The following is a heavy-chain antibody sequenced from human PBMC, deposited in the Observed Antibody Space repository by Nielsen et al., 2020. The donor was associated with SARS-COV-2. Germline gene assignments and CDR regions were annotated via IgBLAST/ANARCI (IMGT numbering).Heavy chain of an antibody. V-gene: IGHV4-39*02. CDR2: IYYSGST. J-gene: IGHJ4*02. D-gene: IGHD3-22*01. CDR3: ARDTEVITFDY. CDR1: GGSISSSSYY. Sequence: SETLSLTCTVSGGSISSSSYYWGWIRQPPGKGLEWIGSIYYSGSTYYNPSLKSRVTISVDTSKNQFSLKLSSVTAADTAVYYCARDTEVITFDYWGQGTLVTVSS.